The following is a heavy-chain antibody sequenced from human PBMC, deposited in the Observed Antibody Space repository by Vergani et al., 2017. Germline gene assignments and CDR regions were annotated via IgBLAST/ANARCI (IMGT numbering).Heavy chain of an antibody. CDR2: IIPIFGTA. CDR3: AGGVTYYYDSSGQPEYYFDY. V-gene: IGHV1-69*01. CDR1: GGTFSSYA. Sequence: QVQLVQSGAEVKKPGSSVKVSCKASGGTFSSYAISWVRQAPGQGLEWMGGIIPIFGTANYAQKFQGRVTITADESTSTAYMELSSLRSEDTAGYYCAGGVTYYYDSSGQPEYYFDYWGQGTLVTVSS. J-gene: IGHJ4*02. D-gene: IGHD3-22*01.